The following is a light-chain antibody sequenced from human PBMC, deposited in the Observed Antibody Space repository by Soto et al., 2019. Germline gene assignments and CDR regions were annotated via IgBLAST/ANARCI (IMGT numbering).Light chain of an antibody. CDR3: QQYGSSPLT. CDR2: DVS. J-gene: IGKJ4*01. V-gene: IGKV3-20*01. Sequence: EIVLTQSPATLSLSPGERATLSCRASQSVSTYLAWYQQKPAQPPRLLIFDVSSRATGIPDRFSGSGSGTDFTLTISRLEPEDFAVYYCQQYGSSPLTFGGGTKVEIK. CDR1: QSVSTY.